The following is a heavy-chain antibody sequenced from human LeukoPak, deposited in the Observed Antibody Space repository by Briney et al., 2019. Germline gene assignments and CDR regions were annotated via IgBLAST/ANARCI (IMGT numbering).Heavy chain of an antibody. V-gene: IGHV3-7*01. J-gene: IGHJ4*02. CDR3: ARERWDDWSPYYFDY. D-gene: IGHD3-9*01. Sequence: GGSLRLSCAASGFTFSSYWMSWVRQAPGKGLEWVANIKQDGSEKYYVDSVKGRFTISRDNAKNSLYLQMNSLRAEDTAVYYCARERWDDWSPYYFDYWGQGTLVTVSS. CDR1: GFTFSSYW. CDR2: IKQDGSEK.